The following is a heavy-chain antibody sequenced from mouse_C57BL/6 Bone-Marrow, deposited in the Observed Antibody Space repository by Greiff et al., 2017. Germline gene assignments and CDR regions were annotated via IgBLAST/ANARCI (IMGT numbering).Heavy chain of an antibody. V-gene: IGHV1-61*01. CDR2: IYPSDSET. CDR3: ARSGYDYGWDY. CDR1: GYTFTSYW. D-gene: IGHD2-4*01. Sequence: QVQLQQPGAELVRPGSSVKLSCKASGYTFTSYWMDWVKQRPGQGLEWIGNIYPSDSETHYNQKFKDKATLTVDKSSSTAYMQLSSLTSEDSAVYYCARSGYDYGWDYWGQGTSVTVSS. J-gene: IGHJ4*01.